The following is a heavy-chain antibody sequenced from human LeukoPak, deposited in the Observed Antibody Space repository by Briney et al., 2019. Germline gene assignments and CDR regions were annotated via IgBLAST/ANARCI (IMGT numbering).Heavy chain of an antibody. V-gene: IGHV1-46*01. Sequence: ASVKVSCKASGYTFTSYYMHWVRQAPGQGLEWMGIINPSGGTTGYAQKFQGRVTMTRDTSTSTIYMELSSLRSEDTAVYYCARSLTGYYDSSGFWGQGTLVTVSS. CDR1: GYTFTSYY. D-gene: IGHD3-22*01. J-gene: IGHJ4*02. CDR3: ARSLTGYYDSSGF. CDR2: INPSGGTT.